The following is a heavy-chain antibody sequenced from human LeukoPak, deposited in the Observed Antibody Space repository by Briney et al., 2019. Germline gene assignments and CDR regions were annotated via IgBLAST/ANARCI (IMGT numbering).Heavy chain of an antibody. CDR1: GFTFSSYG. D-gene: IGHD3-10*01. CDR3: AKRITYYYGSGYSMDV. Sequence: GGSLRLSCAASGFTFSSYGMHWVRQAPGKGLEWVAVISYDGSNKYYADSVKGRFTISRDNSKNTLYLQMNSLRAEDTAVYYCAKRITYYYGSGYSMDVWGKGTTVTVSS. J-gene: IGHJ6*04. CDR2: ISYDGSNK. V-gene: IGHV3-30*18.